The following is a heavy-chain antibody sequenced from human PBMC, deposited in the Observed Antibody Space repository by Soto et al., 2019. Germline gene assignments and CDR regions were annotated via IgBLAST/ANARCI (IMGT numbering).Heavy chain of an antibody. CDR3: AAAGNLRGSLTPDVFDI. CDR2: IVVGSGNT. Sequence: SVKVSCKASGFTFTSSAVQWVRQARGQRLEWIGWIVVGSGNTNYAQKSQERVTITRDMSTSTAYMELSSLRSEDTAVYYCAAAGNLRGSLTPDVFDIGDKGTRFTAS. V-gene: IGHV1-58*01. CDR1: GFTFTSSA. D-gene: IGHD3-16*01. J-gene: IGHJ3*02.